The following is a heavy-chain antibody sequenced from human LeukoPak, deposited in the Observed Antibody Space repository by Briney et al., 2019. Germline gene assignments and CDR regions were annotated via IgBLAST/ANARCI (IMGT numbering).Heavy chain of an antibody. Sequence: PSETLSLTCPVSGGSLTSDYWSWIRQPPGKGLEWIGYVYHSGTTNYNPSLKSRVTMSVDSSRNEFSLNLRSVTAADTAVYYCARILYDYVWGSYRSGEYYFDYWGPGTLVTVSS. CDR1: GGSLTSDY. J-gene: IGHJ4*02. V-gene: IGHV4-59*01. D-gene: IGHD3-16*02. CDR3: ARILYDYVWGSYRSGEYYFDY. CDR2: VYHSGTT.